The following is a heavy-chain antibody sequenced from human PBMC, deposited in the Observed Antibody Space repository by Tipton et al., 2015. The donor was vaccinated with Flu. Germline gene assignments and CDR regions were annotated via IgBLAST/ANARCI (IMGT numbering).Heavy chain of an antibody. J-gene: IGHJ4*02. D-gene: IGHD3-10*01. CDR2: IYYSGST. CDR3: ARETTSPLYYYGSGSYYLSHFFDY. Sequence: TLSLTCTVSGGSVSSGSYYWSWIRQPPGKGLEWIGYIYYSGSTNYNPSLKSRVTISVDTSKNQFSLKLSSVTTADTAVYYCARETTSPLYYYGSGSYYLSHFFDYWGQGTLVTVSS. V-gene: IGHV4-61*01. CDR1: GGSVSSGSYY.